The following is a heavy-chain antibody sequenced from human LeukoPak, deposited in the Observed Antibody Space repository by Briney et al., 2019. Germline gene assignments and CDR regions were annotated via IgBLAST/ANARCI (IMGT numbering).Heavy chain of an antibody. J-gene: IGHJ4*02. V-gene: IGHV4-31*03. Sequence: SETLSLTCTVSGGSISSGGYYWSWIRQHPGKGLGWIGYIYYSGSTYYNPSLKSRVTISVDTSKNQFSLKLSSVTAADTAVYYCARGRGYCSSTSCYTGFDYWGQGTLVTVSS. CDR1: GGSISSGGYY. CDR2: IYYSGST. CDR3: ARGRGYCSSTSCYTGFDY. D-gene: IGHD2-2*02.